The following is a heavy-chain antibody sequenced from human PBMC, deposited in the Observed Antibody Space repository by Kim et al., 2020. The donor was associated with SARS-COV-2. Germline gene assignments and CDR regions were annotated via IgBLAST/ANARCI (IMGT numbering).Heavy chain of an antibody. CDR2: T. Sequence: TYYADAVKGRFTTARDNSKNTLYLQMNSLRAEDTAVYDCANPIYGSGSCSWGQGTLVTVSS. D-gene: IGHD3-10*01. J-gene: IGHJ5*02. V-gene: IGHV3-23*01. CDR3: ANPIYGSGSCS.